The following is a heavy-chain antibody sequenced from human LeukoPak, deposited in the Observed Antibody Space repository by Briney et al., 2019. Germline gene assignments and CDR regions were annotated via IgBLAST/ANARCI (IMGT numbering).Heavy chain of an antibody. CDR2: IYHSGST. Sequence: SETLSLTCTVSGYSISSGYYWGWIRQPPGKGLEWIGSIYHSGSTYYNPSLKSRVTISVDTSKNQFSLKLSSVTAADTAVYYCARLRGFWSGYVDLWALGTLVTVSS. D-gene: IGHD3-3*01. CDR3: ARLRGFWSGYVDL. J-gene: IGHJ4*02. V-gene: IGHV4-38-2*02. CDR1: GYSISSGYY.